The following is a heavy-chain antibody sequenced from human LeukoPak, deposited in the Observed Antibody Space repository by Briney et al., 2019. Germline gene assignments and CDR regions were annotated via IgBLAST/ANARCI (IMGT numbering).Heavy chain of an antibody. J-gene: IGHJ5*02. V-gene: IGHV6-1*01. CDR2: TYYRSKWYN. CDR1: GDSVSSNSAA. Sequence: SQTLSLTCAISGDSVSSNSAAWNWIRQSPSRGLEWLGRTYYRSKWYNDYAVSVKSRITINPDTSKNQFSLQLNSVTPEDTAVYYCARPSIAAAGTGANWFDPWGQGTLVTVSS. D-gene: IGHD6-13*01. CDR3: ARPSIAAAGTGANWFDP.